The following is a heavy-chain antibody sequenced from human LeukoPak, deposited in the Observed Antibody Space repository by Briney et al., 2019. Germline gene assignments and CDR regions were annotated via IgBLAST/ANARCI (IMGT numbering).Heavy chain of an antibody. Sequence: GASVKVSCKASRYTFTGYYIHWVRQAPGQGLEWMGWINPNSGGTQYSQKFQGRVTLTRDTSITTGYMELSGLTSDDTAVYYCASLSYYDLSGYFYWGQGTLVTVSS. CDR2: INPNSGGT. CDR1: RYTFTGYY. V-gene: IGHV1-2*02. J-gene: IGHJ4*02. CDR3: ASLSYYDLSGYFY. D-gene: IGHD3-22*01.